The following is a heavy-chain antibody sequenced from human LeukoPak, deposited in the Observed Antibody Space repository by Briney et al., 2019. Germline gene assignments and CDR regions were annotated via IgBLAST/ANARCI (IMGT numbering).Heavy chain of an antibody. CDR3: VRNLAVAGTCFDA. Sequence: GGSLRLSCAASGFTFRNYWMSWVRQAPGTGLEWVANIKQDGSDRNYVTSVRGRFTISRDNAESSLYLQMNSLRVEDTAVYYCVRNLAVAGTCFDAWGQGTLVTVSS. CDR1: GFTFRNYW. D-gene: IGHD6-19*01. V-gene: IGHV3-7*03. CDR2: IKQDGSDR. J-gene: IGHJ4*02.